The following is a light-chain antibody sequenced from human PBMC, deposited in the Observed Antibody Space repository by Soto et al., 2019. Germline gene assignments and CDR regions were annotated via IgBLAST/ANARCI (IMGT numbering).Light chain of an antibody. J-gene: IGLJ1*01. CDR3: CSWAGSNSFYF. CDR1: SSDVGSYNL. CDR2: EVS. Sequence: QSVLTQPASVSGSPGQSITISCTGTSSDVGSYNLVSWYQQLPGKAPKLIIYEVSKRPSGVSNRFSGSKSGNTASLTISGLQAEDEADYYCCSWAGSNSFYFFGNGTKVTVL. V-gene: IGLV2-23*02.